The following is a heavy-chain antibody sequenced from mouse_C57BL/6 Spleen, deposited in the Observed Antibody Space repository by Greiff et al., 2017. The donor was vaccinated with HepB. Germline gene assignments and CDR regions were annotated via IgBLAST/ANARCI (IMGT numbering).Heavy chain of an antibody. CDR3: ARDGDGDYYAMDY. CDR2: ISDGGSYT. J-gene: IGHJ4*01. Sequence: EVMLVESGGGLVKPGGSLKLSCAASGFTFSSYAMSWVRQTPEKRLEWVATISDGGSYTYYPDNVKGRFTISRDNAKNNLYLQMSHLKSEDTAMYYCARDGDGDYYAMDYWGQGTSVTVSS. D-gene: IGHD3-3*01. V-gene: IGHV5-4*01. CDR1: GFTFSSYA.